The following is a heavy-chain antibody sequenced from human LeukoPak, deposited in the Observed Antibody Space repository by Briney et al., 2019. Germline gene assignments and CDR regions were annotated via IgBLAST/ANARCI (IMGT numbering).Heavy chain of an antibody. V-gene: IGHV3-30-3*01. D-gene: IGHD6-6*01. Sequence: GGSLRLSCAASGFTFSSYAMHWVRQAPGKGLEWVAVISYDGSNKYYADSVKGRFTISRDNSKNTLYLQMNSLRAEDTAVYYCASPSSSSKWCGYGGGFDYWGQGTLVTVSS. CDR2: ISYDGSNK. CDR1: GFTFSSYA. CDR3: ASPSSSSKWCGYGGGFDY. J-gene: IGHJ4*02.